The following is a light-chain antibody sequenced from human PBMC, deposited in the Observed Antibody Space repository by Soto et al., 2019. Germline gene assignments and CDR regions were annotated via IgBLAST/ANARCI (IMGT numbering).Light chain of an antibody. CDR1: QSVGGN. CDR3: QQYSDWPPYT. J-gene: IGKJ2*01. CDR2: ATA. V-gene: IGKV3-15*01. Sequence: ETVMTQSPVTLSVSPGERATLSCRASQSVGGNVAWYQQKPGQAPRLLMYATATRATGIPVRFSGSGSGTEFTLTISSLQSEDSAVYFCQQYSDWPPYTFGQGTKLEIK.